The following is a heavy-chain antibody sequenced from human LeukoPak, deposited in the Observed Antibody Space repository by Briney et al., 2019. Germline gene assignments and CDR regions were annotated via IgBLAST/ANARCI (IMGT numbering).Heavy chain of an antibody. D-gene: IGHD3-10*01. CDR1: GFTFSSYG. J-gene: IGHJ4*02. V-gene: IGHV3-30*03. CDR2: ISYDGSTK. Sequence: GGSLRLSCAASGFTFSSYGMHWVRQAPGKGLEWVAVISYDGSTKYYADSVKGRFTTSRDNSKNTLYLQMNSLRAEDTAVYYCARRSSFGELDYWGQGTLVTVSS. CDR3: ARRSSFGELDY.